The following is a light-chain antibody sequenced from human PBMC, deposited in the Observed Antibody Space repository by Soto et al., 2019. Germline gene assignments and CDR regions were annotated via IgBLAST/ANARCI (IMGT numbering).Light chain of an antibody. J-gene: IGKJ1*01. V-gene: IGKV2-30*02. CDR2: KVS. CDR3: QQYNSYPWT. Sequence: DVVVTQSPLSLPVTLGQAASISCRSSQGLVHSDGNTYLSWFHQRPGHSPRRLIHKVSNRDSGVPSNFSGSGSGTEFTLTISSLQPEDFATYYCQQYNSYPWTFGQGTKVDIK. CDR1: QGLVHSDGNTY.